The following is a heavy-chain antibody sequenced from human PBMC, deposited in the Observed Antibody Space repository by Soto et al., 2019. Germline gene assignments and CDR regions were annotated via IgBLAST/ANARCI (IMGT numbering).Heavy chain of an antibody. V-gene: IGHV3-23*01. J-gene: IGHJ6*02. CDR1: GFTFSTYW. CDR3: ARGPRAPPPHDYGMDV. CDR2: ISGGGGTT. Sequence: HPGGSLRLSCAASGFTFSTYWMNWVRQAPGKGLEWVAAISGGGGTTFYGDSVEGRFTMSRDNSKNTLFLQMNSLRAEDTAVYYCARGPRAPPPHDYGMDVWGQGTTVTVSS.